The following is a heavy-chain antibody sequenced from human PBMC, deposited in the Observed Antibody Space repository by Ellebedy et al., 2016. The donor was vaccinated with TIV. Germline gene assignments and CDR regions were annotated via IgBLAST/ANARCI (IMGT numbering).Heavy chain of an antibody. D-gene: IGHD3-22*01. CDR2: ISPPGSRT. J-gene: IGHJ4*02. CDR3: VKGRGGGSDTSAPRYYFDY. V-gene: IGHV3-23*01. Sequence: PGGSLRLSCAASGFTFSSYAMSWVRQAPGKGLEWVSTISPPGSRTYYADSVEGRFTISRDTSKKTLYLQMNSLRADDTAIYYCVKGRGGGSDTSAPRYYFDYWGQGTLVTVSS. CDR1: GFTFSSYA.